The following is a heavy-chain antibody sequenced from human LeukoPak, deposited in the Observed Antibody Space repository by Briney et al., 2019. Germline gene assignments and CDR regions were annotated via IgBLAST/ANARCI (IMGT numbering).Heavy chain of an antibody. J-gene: IGHJ4*02. CDR3: ARGTGDYAFDDY. D-gene: IGHD4-17*01. V-gene: IGHV1-8*01. Sequence: GASVKVSCKASGYTFTSYDINWVRQATGQGLEWMGWMNPNSGNTGYAQKFQGRVTMARNTSISTAYMELSSLRSEDTAVYYCARGTGDYAFDDYWGQGTLVTVSS. CDR2: MNPNSGNT. CDR1: GYTFTSYD.